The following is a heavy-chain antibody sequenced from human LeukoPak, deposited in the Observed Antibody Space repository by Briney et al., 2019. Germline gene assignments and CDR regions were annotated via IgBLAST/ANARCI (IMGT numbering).Heavy chain of an antibody. CDR1: GFTFSRHG. V-gene: IGHV3-23*01. CDR2: LSSAGVTA. Sequence: PGGSLRLSCAASGFTFSRHGMSWVRQAPGKGLEWVASLSSAGVTAYYADSVQGRFTISRDNSKNTLSLHMSSLRAEDTAVYYCAKDLGAVAGKNGGDYWGQGTLVTVSS. D-gene: IGHD6-13*01. CDR3: AKDLGAVAGKNGGDY. J-gene: IGHJ4*02.